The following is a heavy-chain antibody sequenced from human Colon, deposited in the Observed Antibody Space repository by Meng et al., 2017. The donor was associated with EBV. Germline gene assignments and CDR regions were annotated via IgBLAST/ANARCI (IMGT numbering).Heavy chain of an antibody. J-gene: IGHJ4*02. Sequence: QRQLQELVTGLVKPSETLSLTCTVSGDSISRSSYYWGWIRQPPGKGLEWIGFIYYSGSTFYNPSLKSRVTVSVDTSKNQFSLKLSSVTAADTAIYYCGRLVKVVAAGESDYWGQGLLVTVSS. CDR2: IYYSGST. D-gene: IGHD6-13*01. CDR1: GDSISRSSYY. CDR3: GRLVKVVAAGESDY. V-gene: IGHV4-39*01.